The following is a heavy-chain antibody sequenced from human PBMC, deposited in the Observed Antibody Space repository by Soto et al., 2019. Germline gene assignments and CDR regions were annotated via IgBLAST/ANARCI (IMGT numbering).Heavy chain of an antibody. J-gene: IGHJ4*01. CDR3: VRCFVPPSATLSY. V-gene: IGHV4-59*01. CDR1: GGSIGNYY. Sequence: SETLSLTCIVSGGSIGNYYWSWIRQPPGKGLEWIGYIYYSGSTNYNPSLQSRVTISVDTSKNQFSLKLSSVTAADTAVYYCVRCFVPPSATLSYCGQGTLVTVSA. D-gene: IGHD2-15*01. CDR2: IYYSGST.